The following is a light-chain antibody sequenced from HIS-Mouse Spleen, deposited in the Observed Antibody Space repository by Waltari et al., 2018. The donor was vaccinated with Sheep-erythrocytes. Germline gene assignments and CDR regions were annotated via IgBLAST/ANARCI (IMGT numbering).Light chain of an antibody. CDR2: GAS. V-gene: IGKV3-20*01. CDR3: QQYGSSPFT. J-gene: IGKJ3*01. CDR1: QSVSSSY. Sequence: DIVLTQSPGTVALSPGERATLSCRASQSVSSSYLAWYQQKPGKAPRLLIYGASSRATGIPDRFSGSGSGTDFTLTISRLEPEDFAVYDCQQYGSSPFTFGPGTKVDIK.